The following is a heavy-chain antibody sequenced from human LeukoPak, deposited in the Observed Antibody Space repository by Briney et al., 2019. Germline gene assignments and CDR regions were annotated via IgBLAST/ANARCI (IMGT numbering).Heavy chain of an antibody. CDR3: ARVTVTTFGYYYYGMDV. V-gene: IGHV3-23*01. Sequence: PGGSLRLSCAASGFTFSSYAMSWVRQAPGKGLEWVSAVSGSGGSTYYADSVKGRFTISRDNSKNTLYLQMNSLRAEDTAVYYCARVTVTTFGYYYYGMDVWGQGTTVTVSS. CDR2: VSGSGGST. J-gene: IGHJ6*02. D-gene: IGHD4-11*01. CDR1: GFTFSSYA.